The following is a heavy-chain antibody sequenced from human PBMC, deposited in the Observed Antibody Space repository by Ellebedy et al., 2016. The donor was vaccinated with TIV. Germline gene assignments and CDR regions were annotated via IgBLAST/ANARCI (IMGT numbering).Heavy chain of an antibody. V-gene: IGHV3-48*02. D-gene: IGHD3-10*01. CDR2: ISGSSATI. Sequence: GESLKISCVGSGYDFSIYNMNWVRQAPGKGLEWVSSISGSSATIYYAESVKGRFTVSRDNAKNSLNLQMNSLRDEDTAVYYCARERRARGQFYYMDVWGKGTTVTVSS. J-gene: IGHJ6*03. CDR1: GYDFSIYN. CDR3: ARERRARGQFYYMDV.